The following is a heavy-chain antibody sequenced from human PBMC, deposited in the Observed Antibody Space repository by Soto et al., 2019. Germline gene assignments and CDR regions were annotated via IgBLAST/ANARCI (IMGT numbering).Heavy chain of an antibody. CDR1: GGSISSGGYY. CDR3: AREGNLDYYGSGSYNWFDP. D-gene: IGHD3-10*01. V-gene: IGHV4-31*03. CDR2: IYYSGST. J-gene: IGHJ5*02. Sequence: PSETLSLTCTVSGGSISSGGYYWSWIRQHPGKGLEWIGYIYYSGSTYYNPSLKSRVTISIDTSKNQFSLKLSSVTAADTAVYYCAREGNLDYYGSGSYNWFDPWGQGTLVNVSS.